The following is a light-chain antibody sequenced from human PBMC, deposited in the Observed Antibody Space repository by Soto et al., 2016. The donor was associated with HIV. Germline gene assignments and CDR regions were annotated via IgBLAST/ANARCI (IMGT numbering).Light chain of an antibody. CDR2: QDT. Sequence: SYVLTQPPSVSVSPGQTASFTCSGDELGDKFACWYLQKPGQSPLLVIYQDTKRPSGIPERFSGSNSGNTATLTISGTQAMDEADYYCQAWDTSTVIFGGGTKLTVL. V-gene: IGLV3-1*01. CDR3: QAWDTSTVI. CDR1: ELGDKF. J-gene: IGLJ2*01.